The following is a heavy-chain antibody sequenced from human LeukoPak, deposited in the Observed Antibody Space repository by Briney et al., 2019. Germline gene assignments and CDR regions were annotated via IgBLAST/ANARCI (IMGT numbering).Heavy chain of an antibody. Sequence: SETLSLTCTVSGGSISSSSYYWGWIRQPPGKGLEWIGSIYYSGSTYYNPSLKSRVTISVDTSKNQFSLKLSSVTAADTAVYYCARTTLINVYWGQGTLVTVSS. D-gene: IGHD2-8*01. V-gene: IGHV4-39*01. CDR1: GGSISSSSYY. CDR2: IYYSGST. CDR3: ARTTLINVY. J-gene: IGHJ4*02.